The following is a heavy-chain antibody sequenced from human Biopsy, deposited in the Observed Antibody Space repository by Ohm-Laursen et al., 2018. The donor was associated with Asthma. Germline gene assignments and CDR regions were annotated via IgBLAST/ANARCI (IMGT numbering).Heavy chain of an antibody. CDR3: ARGGYCSGVTCFPFDR. CDR1: GFSFFTYG. Sequence: SLRLSCAASGFSFFTYGMSWVRRAPGKGLEWVAVISDGGHSTNYADSVRGQFTVSRDDSRDTLYLHLNSLTAEDTAVYFCARGGYCSGVTCFPFDRWGQGTRVSVSS. J-gene: IGHJ4*02. CDR2: ISDGGHST. V-gene: IGHV3-23*01. D-gene: IGHD6-19*01.